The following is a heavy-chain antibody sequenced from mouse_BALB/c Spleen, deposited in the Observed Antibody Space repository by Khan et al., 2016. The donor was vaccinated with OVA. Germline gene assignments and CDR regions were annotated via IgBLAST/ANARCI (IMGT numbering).Heavy chain of an antibody. CDR1: GYTFTTYW. D-gene: IGHD1-1*02. V-gene: IGHV1-7*01. CDR3: TSRGLSAIIAY. CDR2: INPSTSYT. J-gene: IGHJ3*01. Sequence: VQLQQSGAELAKPGASVKMSCKASGYTFTTYWMHWIKQRPGQGLEWIGYINPSTSYTEYSQKFKDKATLTADKSSSTAYMQLSSLTSEDSAIDCCTSRGLSAIIAYWGQGTLVTVST.